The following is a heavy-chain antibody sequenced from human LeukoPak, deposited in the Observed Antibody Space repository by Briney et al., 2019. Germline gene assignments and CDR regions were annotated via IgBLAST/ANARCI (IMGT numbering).Heavy chain of an antibody. CDR1: GFTFSDHY. D-gene: IGHD3-10*01. CDR2: TRNKANSYTT. J-gene: IGHJ4*02. CDR3: ARADAGVYPHFDY. V-gene: IGHV3-72*01. Sequence: GGSLRLSCAASGFTFSDHYMDWVRQAPGKGLEWVGRTRNKANSYTTEYAASVKGRFTISRDDSKNSLYLQMNSLETEDTAVYYCARADAGVYPHFDYWGQGTLVTVSS.